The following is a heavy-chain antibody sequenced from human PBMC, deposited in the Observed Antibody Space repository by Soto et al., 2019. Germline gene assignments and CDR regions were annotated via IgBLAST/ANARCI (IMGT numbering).Heavy chain of an antibody. CDR3: ARIELWDDILTGALDY. CDR1: GFSLSNARMG. J-gene: IGHJ4*02. D-gene: IGHD3-9*01. Sequence: QVTLKESGPVLVKPTETLTLTCTVSGFSLSNARMGVSWIRQPPGKALEWLAHIFSNDEKSYSTSLKSRLTISKDTSKSQVVLTMTNMDPVDTATYYCARIELWDDILTGALDYWGQGTLVTVSS. CDR2: IFSNDEK. V-gene: IGHV2-26*01.